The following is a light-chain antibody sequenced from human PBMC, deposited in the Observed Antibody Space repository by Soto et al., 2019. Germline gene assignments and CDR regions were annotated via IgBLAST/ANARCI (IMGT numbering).Light chain of an antibody. CDR2: AAS. V-gene: IGKV1-9*01. CDR3: QQLKKYPLS. J-gene: IGKJ4*01. CDR1: QDISSY. Sequence: IQLTQSPSSLSASIGDRVTITCRASQDISSYLAWYRQKAGKAPELLIEAASTLQSGVPSRFSGSGSGTDFALTISSLQPEDCANYYCQQLKKYPLSFGGGTKVEIK.